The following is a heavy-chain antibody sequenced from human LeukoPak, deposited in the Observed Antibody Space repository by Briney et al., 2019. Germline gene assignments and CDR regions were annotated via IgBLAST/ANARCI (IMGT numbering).Heavy chain of an antibody. Sequence: SVKVSCKASGGTFSSYAISWVRQAPGQGLEWMGRIIPILGIANYAQKFQGRVTITADKSTSTAYMELSSLRSEDTAVYYCARQYCSGGSCYSDSYYYYGMDVWGQGTTVTVSS. V-gene: IGHV1-69*04. J-gene: IGHJ6*02. CDR3: ARQYCSGGSCYSDSYYYYGMDV. D-gene: IGHD2-15*01. CDR2: IIPILGIA. CDR1: GGTFSSYA.